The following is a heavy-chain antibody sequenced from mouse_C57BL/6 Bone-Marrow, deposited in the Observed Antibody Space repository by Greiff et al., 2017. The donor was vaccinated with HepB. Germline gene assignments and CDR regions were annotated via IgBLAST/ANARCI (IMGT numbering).Heavy chain of an antibody. CDR3: TTDYGSSYWYFDV. J-gene: IGHJ1*03. Sequence: VQLQQSGAELVRPGASVKLSCTASGFNIKDDYMHWVKQRPEQGLEWIGGIDPENGDTEYASKFQGKATITADTSSNTAYLQLSSLTSEDTAVYYCTTDYGSSYWYFDVWGTGTTVTVSS. CDR1: GFNIKDDY. V-gene: IGHV14-4*01. D-gene: IGHD1-1*01. CDR2: IDPENGDT.